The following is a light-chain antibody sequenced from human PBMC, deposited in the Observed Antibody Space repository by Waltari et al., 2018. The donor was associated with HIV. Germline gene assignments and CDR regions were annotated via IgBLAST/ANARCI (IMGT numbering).Light chain of an antibody. CDR2: DVS. CDR1: SSHIGGYNY. Sequence: QSALTQPASVSGSPGQSITISCTGTSSHIGGYNYVSWYQQHPGKAPKLMISDVSHRPSGVSNRFSGSKSGNTASLTISGLQAEDEADYYCSSYTSSSTLGVFGSGTKVTVL. V-gene: IGLV2-14*03. CDR3: SSYTSSSTLGV. J-gene: IGLJ1*01.